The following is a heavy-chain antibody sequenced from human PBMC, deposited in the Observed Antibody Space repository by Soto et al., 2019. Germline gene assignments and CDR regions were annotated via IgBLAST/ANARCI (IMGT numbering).Heavy chain of an antibody. Sequence: QVQLVQSGDEVKKPGASVQVSCKASGYTFTRSGISWVRQAPGQGLEWMGWISTYNGDTNYAQTFQGRVTMTTDTSTSTVHMEVRSLRSDDTAVYYCAREGVAPYYYCGMDVWGQGTPVTVSS. J-gene: IGHJ6*02. D-gene: IGHD5-12*01. CDR2: ISTYNGDT. V-gene: IGHV1-18*01. CDR3: AREGVAPYYYCGMDV. CDR1: GYTFTRSG.